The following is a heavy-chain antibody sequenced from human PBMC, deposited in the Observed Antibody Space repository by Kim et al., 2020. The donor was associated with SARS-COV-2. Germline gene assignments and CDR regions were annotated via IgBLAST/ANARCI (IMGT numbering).Heavy chain of an antibody. CDR1: GDSVSSNNVA. V-gene: IGHV6-1*01. Sequence: SQTLSLTCVISGDSVSSNNVAWNWIRLSPSGGLEWLGRTYYSSRWYHDCAVSLRGRTTISEDTSKNQFSLQLNSVTAEDTAVYYCARGRNSAFDIWDQGTMVTVSS. CDR3: ARGRNSAFDI. CDR2: TYYSSRWYH. J-gene: IGHJ3*02. D-gene: IGHD6-13*01.